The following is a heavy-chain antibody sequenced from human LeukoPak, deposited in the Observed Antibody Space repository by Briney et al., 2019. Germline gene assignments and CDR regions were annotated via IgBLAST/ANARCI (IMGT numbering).Heavy chain of an antibody. CDR2: ISGSGGST. D-gene: IGHD6-13*01. J-gene: IGHJ6*02. CDR1: GFTFSSYA. Sequence: GSLRLSCAASGFTFSSYAMSWVRQAPGKGLEWVSAISGSGGSTYYADSVKGRFTASRDNSKSTLYLQMNSLRAEDTAVYYCAREAGYYYYAMDVWGQGTTVTVSS. V-gene: IGHV3-23*01. CDR3: AREAGYYYYAMDV.